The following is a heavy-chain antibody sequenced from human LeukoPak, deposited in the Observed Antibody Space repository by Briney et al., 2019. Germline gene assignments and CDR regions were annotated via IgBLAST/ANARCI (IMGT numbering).Heavy chain of an antibody. CDR2: INHSGST. D-gene: IGHD2-21*02. J-gene: IGHJ4*02. CDR1: GGSFSPYY. Sequence: SETLSLTCAVYGGSFSPYYWSRIRQPPGKGLEWIGEINHSGSTNYNPSLKSRVTISVDTSKNQFSLRLSSVTAADTAVYYCARGGFYCGGDCYVDYWGQGTLVTVSS. V-gene: IGHV4-34*01. CDR3: ARGGFYCGGDCYVDY.